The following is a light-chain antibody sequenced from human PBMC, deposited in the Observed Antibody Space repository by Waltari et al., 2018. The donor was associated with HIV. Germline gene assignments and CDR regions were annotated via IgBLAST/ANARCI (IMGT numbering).Light chain of an antibody. V-gene: IGKV4-1*01. J-gene: IGKJ1*01. CDR1: QSVLYSSTNKNY. CDR3: QQYYSTPPT. CDR2: WAS. Sequence: DIVMTQSPDSLAVSLGERATINCKSSQSVLYSSTNKNYLAWYQQKPGQPPKLLIYWASTRESGVPDRFSGSGSGTDFTLTISSLQAEDVAVYHCQQYYSTPPTFGQGTKVEIK.